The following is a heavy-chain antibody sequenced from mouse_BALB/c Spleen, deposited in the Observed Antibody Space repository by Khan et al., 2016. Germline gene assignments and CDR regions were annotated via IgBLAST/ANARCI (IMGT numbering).Heavy chain of an antibody. CDR2: INPGSGGT. CDR1: GYAFTNYL. D-gene: IGHD2-14*01. J-gene: IGHJ1*01. V-gene: IGHV1-54*01. Sequence: QVQLQQSGAELVRPGTSVKVSCKASGYAFTNYLIEWVKQRPGQGLEWIGVINPGSGGTNYNEKFKGKATLTADKSSSTAYMQLSSLTSDDSAVYFCAGGYDWYFDVWGAVTTVTVSS. CDR3: AGGYDWYFDV.